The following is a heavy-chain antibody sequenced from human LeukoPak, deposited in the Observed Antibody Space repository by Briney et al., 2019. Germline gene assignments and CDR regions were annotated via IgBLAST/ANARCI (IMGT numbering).Heavy chain of an antibody. CDR2: IYHSGST. D-gene: IGHD3-3*01. CDR3: ARGGTIFGVVQN. J-gene: IGHJ3*01. Sequence: SETLSLTCAVPGGSISSGGYSWSWIRQPPGKGLEWIGYIYHSGSTYYNPSLKSRVTISVDRSKNQFSLKLSSVTAADTAVYYCARGGTIFGVVQNWGQGTMVTVSS. V-gene: IGHV4-30-2*01. CDR1: GGSISSGGYS.